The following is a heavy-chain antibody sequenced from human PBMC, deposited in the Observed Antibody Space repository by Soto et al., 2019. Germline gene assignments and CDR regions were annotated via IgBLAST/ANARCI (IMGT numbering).Heavy chain of an antibody. D-gene: IGHD1-26*01. V-gene: IGHV1-45*02. J-gene: IGHJ4*02. Sequence: QMQLVQSGAEVKKTGSTVTVSCKALGNTFTYRYLYWVRQAPGQALAWMGWITPFSGDVHYAQKFQERVTITRDRSINTAYMRISSLGSEDTAMYYCASGGAGSGPFTWERTDHWGQGTLVTVSA. CDR3: ASGGAGSGPFTWERTDH. CDR1: GNTFTYRY. CDR2: ITPFSGDV.